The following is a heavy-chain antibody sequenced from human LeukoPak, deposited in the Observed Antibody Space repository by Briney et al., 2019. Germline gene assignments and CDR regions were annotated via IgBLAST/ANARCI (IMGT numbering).Heavy chain of an antibody. CDR2: ISGSGGST. CDR1: GFTFSSYA. CDR3: AKNRHYYDSSGP. V-gene: IGHV3-23*01. Sequence: GGSLRLSCAASGFTFSSYAMSWVRQAPGKGLEWVSAISGSGGSTYYADSVKGRFTNSRDNSKNTLYLQMNSLRAEDTAVYYCAKNRHYYDSSGPWGQGTLVTVSS. D-gene: IGHD3-22*01. J-gene: IGHJ4*02.